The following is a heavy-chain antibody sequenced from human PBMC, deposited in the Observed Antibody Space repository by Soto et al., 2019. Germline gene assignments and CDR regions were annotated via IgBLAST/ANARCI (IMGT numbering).Heavy chain of an antibody. D-gene: IGHD1-26*01. Sequence: ASVKVSCKASGYTFTSYGISWVRQAPGQGLEWMGWISAYNGNTNYAQKLQGRVTMTTDTSTSTAYMELRGLRSDDTAVYYCARDWIVGATGYYFDYWGQGTLVTVSS. CDR3: ARDWIVGATGYYFDY. CDR2: ISAYNGNT. V-gene: IGHV1-18*04. CDR1: GYTFTSYG. J-gene: IGHJ4*02.